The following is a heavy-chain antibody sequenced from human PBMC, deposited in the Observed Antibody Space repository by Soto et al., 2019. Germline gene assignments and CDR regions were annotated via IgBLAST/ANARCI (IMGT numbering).Heavy chain of an antibody. CDR3: AREYYYDSSGYYYVEWFDP. V-gene: IGHV1-69*13. CDR2: IIPIFGTA. J-gene: IGHJ5*02. D-gene: IGHD3-22*01. CDR1: GGTFSSYA. Sequence: SVKVSCKASGGTFSSYAISWVRQAPGQGLEWMGGIIPIFGTANYAQKFQGRVTITADESTSTAYMELSSLRSEDTAVYYCAREYYYDSSGYYYVEWFDPWGQGTLVTVSS.